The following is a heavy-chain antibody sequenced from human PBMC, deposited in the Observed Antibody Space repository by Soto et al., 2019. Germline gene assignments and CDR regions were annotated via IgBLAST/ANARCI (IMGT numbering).Heavy chain of an antibody. CDR1: GGSINSSSFY. V-gene: IGHV4-39*01. CDR2: IYYSGST. J-gene: IGHJ5*02. CDR3: ARHQSHSSSYVDP. D-gene: IGHD6-13*01. Sequence: PSGTPSPPRPFSGGSINSSSFYWGWVRQPPGKGLEWIGSIYYSGSTYYNPSLKSRVTISVDTSKNQFSLKLSSVTAADTAVYYCARHQSHSSSYVDPWGQGTLVTVSS.